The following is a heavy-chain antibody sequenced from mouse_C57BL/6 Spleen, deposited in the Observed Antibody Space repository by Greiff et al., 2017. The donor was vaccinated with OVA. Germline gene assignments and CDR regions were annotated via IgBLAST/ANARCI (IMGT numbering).Heavy chain of an antibody. CDR3: ARTLGYYYGSSYGFDY. V-gene: IGHV2-2*01. Sequence: QVQPQQSGPGLVQPSQSLSITCTVSGFSLTSYGVHWVRQSPGKGLEWLGVIWSGGSTDYNAAFISRLSISKDNSKSQVFFKMNSLQADDTAIYYCARTLGYYYGSSYGFDYWGQGTTLTVSS. CDR2: IWSGGST. CDR1: GFSLTSYG. J-gene: IGHJ2*01. D-gene: IGHD1-1*01.